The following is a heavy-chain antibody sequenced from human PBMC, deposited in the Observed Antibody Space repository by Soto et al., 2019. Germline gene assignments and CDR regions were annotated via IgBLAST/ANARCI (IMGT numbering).Heavy chain of an antibody. J-gene: IGHJ2*01. CDR2: IYYSGST. CDR1: GGSISSYY. V-gene: IGHV4-59*08. D-gene: IGHD6-13*01. Sequence: TSETLSLTCTVSGGSISSYYWSWIRQPPGKGLEWIGYIYYSGSTNYNPSLKSRVTISVDTSKNQFSLKLSSVTAADTAVYYCARQRGIAAAGLWYFDLWGRGTLVTVSS. CDR3: ARQRGIAAAGLWYFDL.